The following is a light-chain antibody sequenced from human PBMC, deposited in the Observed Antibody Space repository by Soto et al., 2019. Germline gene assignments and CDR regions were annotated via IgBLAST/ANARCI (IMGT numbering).Light chain of an antibody. Sequence: DIQMTQSPSTLSASVGDRFTITCRASQSISSRLAWYQQKPGKAPKLLIYDVSNLESGVPSRFSGSGSGTEFTLTISSLQPDDFATYYCQQYNTFWTFGQGTKVDI. J-gene: IGKJ1*01. V-gene: IGKV1-5*01. CDR2: DVS. CDR3: QQYNTFWT. CDR1: QSISSR.